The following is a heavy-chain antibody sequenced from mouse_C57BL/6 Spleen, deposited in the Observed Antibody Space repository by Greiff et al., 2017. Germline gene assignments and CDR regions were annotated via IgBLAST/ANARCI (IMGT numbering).Heavy chain of an antibody. CDR3: ARDRYYSNFHWYFDV. J-gene: IGHJ1*03. D-gene: IGHD2-5*01. CDR1: GYSITSGYY. CDR2: ISYDGSN. V-gene: IGHV3-6*01. Sequence: EVQLQQSGPGLVKPSQSLSLTCSVTGYSITSGYYWNWIRQFPGNKLEWMGYISYDGSNNYNPSLKNRISITRDTSKNQFFLKLNSVTTEDTATYYCARDRYYSNFHWYFDVWGTGTTVTVSS.